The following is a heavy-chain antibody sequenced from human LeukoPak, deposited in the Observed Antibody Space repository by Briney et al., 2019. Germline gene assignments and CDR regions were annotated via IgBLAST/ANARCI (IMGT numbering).Heavy chain of an antibody. CDR3: ARERRDGYKVYFDY. J-gene: IGHJ4*02. D-gene: IGHD5-24*01. Sequence: PSETLSLTCTVSGGSISNYYWSWIRQPPGKGLEWIGYVYYSGSTNYNPSLKSRVTISVDTSKNQFSLRLSSVTAADTAVYCCARERRDGYKVYFDYWGQGTLVTVSS. CDR2: VYYSGST. V-gene: IGHV4-59*01. CDR1: GGSISNYY.